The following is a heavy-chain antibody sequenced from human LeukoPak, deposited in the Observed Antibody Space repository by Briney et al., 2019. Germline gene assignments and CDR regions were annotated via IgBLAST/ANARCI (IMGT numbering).Heavy chain of an antibody. J-gene: IGHJ4*02. CDR2: IKSKTDGGTT. CDR1: GFTFSNAW. Sequence: PGGSLRLSCAASGFTFSNAWMSWVRQAPGKGLEWVGRIKSKTDGGTTDYAAPAKGRFTISRDDSKNTLYLQMNSLKTEDTAVYYCTTDLASSGGDYWGQGTLVTVSS. V-gene: IGHV3-15*01. CDR3: TTDLASSGGDY. D-gene: IGHD2-15*01.